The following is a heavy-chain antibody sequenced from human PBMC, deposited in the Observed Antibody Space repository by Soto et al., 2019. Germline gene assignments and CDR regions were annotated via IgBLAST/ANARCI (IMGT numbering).Heavy chain of an antibody. CDR1: RYTFTDYY. V-gene: IGHV1-2*02. CDR2: INANSGVT. D-gene: IGHD1-26*01. CDR3: AREGRTYYSVFDN. Sequence: ASVKVSCKASRYTFTDYYVHWVRQSPGQGLEWMGWINANSGVTKFPQKFQGRVIMTRDTSKRQFSLRLSSLTAADTAVYYCAREGRTYYSVFDNWGQGTLVTVSS. J-gene: IGHJ4*02.